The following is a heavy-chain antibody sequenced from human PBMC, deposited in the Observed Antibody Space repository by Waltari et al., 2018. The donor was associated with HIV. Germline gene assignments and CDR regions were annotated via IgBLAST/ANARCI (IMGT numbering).Heavy chain of an antibody. J-gene: IGHJ4*02. CDR1: GFSLSTSGVG. D-gene: IGHD3-22*01. Sequence: QITLKASGPTLVKPTQTLTLTCTFSGFSLSTSGVGVGWIRPPPGKALEWLALIYWNDDKRYSPSLKSRLTITKDTSKNQVVLTMTNMDPVDTATYYCAHIFNYYDSRGEDYWGQGTLVTVSS. V-gene: IGHV2-5*01. CDR2: IYWNDDK. CDR3: AHIFNYYDSRGEDY.